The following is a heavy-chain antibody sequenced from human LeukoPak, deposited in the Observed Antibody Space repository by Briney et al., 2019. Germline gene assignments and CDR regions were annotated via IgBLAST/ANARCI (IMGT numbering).Heavy chain of an antibody. CDR1: GGTFSSYA. CDR2: IIPIFGTA. Sequence: GASVKVSCKASGGTFSSYAISWVRQAPGQGLEWMGGIIPIFGTANYAQKFQGRVTITADESTSTAYMELSSLRSEDTAVYYCAREAPNSYGFYYFDYWGQGTLVTVSS. D-gene: IGHD5-18*01. V-gene: IGHV1-69*13. J-gene: IGHJ4*02. CDR3: AREAPNSYGFYYFDY.